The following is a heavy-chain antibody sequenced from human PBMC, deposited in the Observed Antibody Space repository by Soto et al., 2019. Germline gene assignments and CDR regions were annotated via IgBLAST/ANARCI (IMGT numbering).Heavy chain of an antibody. V-gene: IGHV1-69*13. J-gene: IGHJ6*02. CDR1: GDTFSRYA. CDR3: AKTEGIGVGAKSFGVDV. CDR2: IIPISGTA. D-gene: IGHD6-19*01. Sequence: SVKVSCKASGDTFSRYAISWVRQAPGQGLEWMGGIIPISGTANNAQKFQGRVTITADESTSTAYMELSSLRSEDTAVYYCAKTEGIGVGAKSFGVDVWGQGTXVT.